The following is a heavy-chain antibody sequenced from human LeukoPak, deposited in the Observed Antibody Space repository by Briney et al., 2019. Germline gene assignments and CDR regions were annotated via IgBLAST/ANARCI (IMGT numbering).Heavy chain of an antibody. Sequence: SETLSLTCTVSGGSISSYYWSWIRQPPGKGLEWIGYIYYSGSTNYNPSLKSRVTISVDTSKNQFSLKLSSVTAADTAVYYCARRIAAARGGFDPWGQGTLVTVSS. CDR2: IYYSGST. J-gene: IGHJ5*02. V-gene: IGHV4-59*01. D-gene: IGHD6-13*01. CDR3: ARRIAAARGGFDP. CDR1: GGSISSYY.